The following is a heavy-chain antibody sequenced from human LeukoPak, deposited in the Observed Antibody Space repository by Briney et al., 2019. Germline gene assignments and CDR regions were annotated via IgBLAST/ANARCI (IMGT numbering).Heavy chain of an antibody. CDR3: ARGGTYRYGSSDY. D-gene: IGHD5-18*01. V-gene: IGHV5-51*01. CDR2: IHPGDSGT. J-gene: IGHJ4*02. CDR1: GYSFTNYW. Sequence: LGESLKISCKASGYSFTNYWIGWVRQMPGKGLEWMGIIHPGDSGTKYSPSFQDQVTMSVDESTTTAYLQWSSLRASDSAIYYCARGGTYRYGSSDYWGQGTLVTVSS.